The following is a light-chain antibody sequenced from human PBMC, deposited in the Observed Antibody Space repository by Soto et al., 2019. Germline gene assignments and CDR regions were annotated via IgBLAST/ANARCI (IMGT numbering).Light chain of an antibody. Sequence: DIQITQSPSTRSASVGDRVTISCRASQSISSFLAWYQQKPGQAPKLLIYKVSSLQSGVPSRFSGSGSGTEFTLTISSLQPDDLATYYCQQYNSYSRWTFGQGTKVDIK. CDR1: QSISSF. J-gene: IGKJ1*01. CDR2: KVS. CDR3: QQYNSYSRWT. V-gene: IGKV1-5*03.